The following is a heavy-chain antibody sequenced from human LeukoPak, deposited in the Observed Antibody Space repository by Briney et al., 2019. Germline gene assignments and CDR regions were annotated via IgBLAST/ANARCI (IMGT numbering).Heavy chain of an antibody. J-gene: IGHJ4*02. CDR2: IFPGDSDT. Sequence: GESLKISCRGSGYTFTNYWIGWVRQMPGKGLEWMGIIFPGDSDTRYSPSFLGQVVISADKSISTAYLQWSSLKASDTAMYYCARLPGYCSGASCYFDYWGQGTLVTVSS. CDR3: ARLPGYCSGASCYFDY. D-gene: IGHD2-15*01. CDR1: GYTFTNYW. V-gene: IGHV5-51*01.